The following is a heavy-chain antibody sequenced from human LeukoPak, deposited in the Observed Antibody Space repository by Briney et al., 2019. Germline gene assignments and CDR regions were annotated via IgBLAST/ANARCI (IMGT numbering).Heavy chain of an antibody. D-gene: IGHD3-10*01. Sequence: SETLSLTCTVSGGSISSYYWSRIRQPAGKGLEWIGRIYTSGSTNYNPSLKSRVTMSVDTSKNQFSLKLSSVTAADTAVYYCARDYGSGSYYRRLFAFDIWGQGTMVTVSS. J-gene: IGHJ3*02. CDR2: IYTSGST. CDR3: ARDYGSGSYYRRLFAFDI. V-gene: IGHV4-4*07. CDR1: GGSISSYY.